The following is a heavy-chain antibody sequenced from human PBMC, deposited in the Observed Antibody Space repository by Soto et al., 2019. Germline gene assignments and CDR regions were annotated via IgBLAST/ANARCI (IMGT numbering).Heavy chain of an antibody. D-gene: IGHD2-21*02. J-gene: IGHJ6*02. CDR2: IPQEGSDG. V-gene: IGHV3-7*03. CDR3: ARDQLILPAHDFFYGSDV. CDR1: GFTLSMYS. Sequence: ETLSLTCTVSGFTLSMYSMTWVRQAPGKGLEWVAKIPQEGSDGHYVDSVKGRFTISRDNAKNSVYLQMNSLRAEDTAVYYCARDQLILPAHDFFYGSDVWGQGAKVTVS.